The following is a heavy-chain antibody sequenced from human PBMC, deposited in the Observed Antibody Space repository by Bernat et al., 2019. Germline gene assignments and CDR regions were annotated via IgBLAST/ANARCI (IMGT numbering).Heavy chain of an antibody. CDR1: GFTFSSYA. CDR2: MSSNGGST. Sequence: EVQLVESGGGLVQPGGSLRLSCAASGFTFSSYAMHWVRQAPGKGLEYVSAMSSNGGSTYYANSVKGRFTISRDNSKNTLYLQMGSLRAEDMAVYYCARGRGYYDSSGYRPLDYWGQGTLVTVSS. CDR3: ARGRGYYDSSGYRPLDY. J-gene: IGHJ4*02. V-gene: IGHV3-64*01. D-gene: IGHD3-22*01.